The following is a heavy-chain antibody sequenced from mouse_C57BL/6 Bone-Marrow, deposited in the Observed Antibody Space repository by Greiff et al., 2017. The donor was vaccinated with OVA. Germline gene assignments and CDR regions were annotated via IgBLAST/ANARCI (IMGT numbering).Heavy chain of an antibody. CDR2: IHPNSGST. CDR1: GYTFTSYW. J-gene: IGHJ1*03. Sequence: QVQLQQPGAELVKPGASVKLSCKASGYTFTSYWMHWVKQRPGQGLEWIGMIHPNSGSTNYNEKFKSKATLTVDKSSSTAYMQLSSLTSEDSAVYYWAREIITTVVAGGYFDVWGTGTTVTVSS. CDR3: AREIITTVVAGGYFDV. V-gene: IGHV1-64*01. D-gene: IGHD1-1*01.